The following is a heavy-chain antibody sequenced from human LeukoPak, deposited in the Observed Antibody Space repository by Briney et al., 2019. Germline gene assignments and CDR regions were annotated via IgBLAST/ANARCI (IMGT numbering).Heavy chain of an antibody. D-gene: IGHD4-23*01. CDR3: LYGGNSGDWVY. J-gene: IGHJ4*02. CDR1: GASIRSSTNW. V-gene: IGHV4-4*02. CDR2: ILHSGST. Sequence: SGTLSLTRAVSGASIRSSTNWWSWVRQPPGKGLEWIGEILHSGSTNYNPSLKSRVTMSADKSKNQFSLNLRSVAAADTAVYYCLYGGNSGDWVYWGQGTLVTVSS.